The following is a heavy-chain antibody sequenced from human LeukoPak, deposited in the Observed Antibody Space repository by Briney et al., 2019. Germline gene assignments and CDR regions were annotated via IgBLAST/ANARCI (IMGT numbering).Heavy chain of an antibody. D-gene: IGHD4-23*01. J-gene: IGHJ4*02. CDR2: INDRGPT. V-gene: IGHV4-34*01. CDR1: GGSFSGYH. CDR3: ARDPTTVVTLPYYFDF. Sequence: SETLSLTCAVHGGSFSGYHWNWIRQSPEKGLEWIGEINDRGPTNYNPSLKSRVTISVDTSKKQFSLRLSSVTAADTAVYYCARDPTTVVTLPYYFDFWGQGTLVAVSS.